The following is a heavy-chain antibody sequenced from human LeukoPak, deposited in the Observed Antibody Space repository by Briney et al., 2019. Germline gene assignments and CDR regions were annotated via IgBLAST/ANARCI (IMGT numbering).Heavy chain of an antibody. Sequence: PGGSLRLSCAASGFTFSDFYMSWIRQAPGKGLEWVANIKQDGSEKYYVDSVKGRFTISRDITKNSVYLQMNSLRVEDTAVYYCGRNRGVDYWGQGTLVTVSS. V-gene: IGHV3-7*05. CDR3: GRNRGVDY. CDR1: GFTFSDFY. J-gene: IGHJ4*02. D-gene: IGHD2/OR15-2a*01. CDR2: IKQDGSEK.